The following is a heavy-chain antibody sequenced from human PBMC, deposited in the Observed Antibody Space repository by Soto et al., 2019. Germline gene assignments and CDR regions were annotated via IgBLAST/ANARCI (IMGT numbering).Heavy chain of an antibody. D-gene: IGHD6-19*01. CDR3: AKHSSVDGSRNCVY. Sequence: QVQLQESGPGLVKPSETLSLACTVSGDSVSPNYWSWVRQPPGKTLEWIGYIYYTGSTNYNPSLKSRVTMSVDTSKNQVSLKLSSVTAADTAVYYCAKHSSVDGSRNCVYWGQGTVVTVFS. V-gene: IGHV4-59*08. CDR2: IYYTGST. J-gene: IGHJ4*02. CDR1: GDSVSPNY.